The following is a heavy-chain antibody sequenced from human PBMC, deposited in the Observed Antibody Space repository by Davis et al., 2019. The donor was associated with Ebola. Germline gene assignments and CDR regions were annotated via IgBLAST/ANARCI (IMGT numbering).Heavy chain of an antibody. J-gene: IGHJ6*02. CDR2: MNPNSGNT. CDR1: GYTFTSYD. Sequence: ASVKVSCKASGYTFTSYDINWVRQATGQGLEWMGWMNPNSGNTGYAQKFQGRVTMTRSTSISTAYMELSSLRSEDTAVYYCARDLATVTTRDYYYYYGMDVWGQGTTVTVSS. V-gene: IGHV1-8*01. CDR3: ARDLATVTTRDYYYYYGMDV. D-gene: IGHD4-11*01.